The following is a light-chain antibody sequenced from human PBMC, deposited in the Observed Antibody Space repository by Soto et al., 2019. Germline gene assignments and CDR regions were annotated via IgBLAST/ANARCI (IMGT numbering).Light chain of an antibody. J-gene: IGKJ4*01. Sequence: DIQMTQSPSTLSASVGDRVTITCRASQSISSWLAWYQQKPGKAPKLLIYGASDLESGVPSRFSGSGSRTEFTLAISSLQPDDSGTYYCQQYDSYVTFGGGTKVEIK. CDR2: GAS. CDR1: QSISSW. V-gene: IGKV1-5*03. CDR3: QQYDSYVT.